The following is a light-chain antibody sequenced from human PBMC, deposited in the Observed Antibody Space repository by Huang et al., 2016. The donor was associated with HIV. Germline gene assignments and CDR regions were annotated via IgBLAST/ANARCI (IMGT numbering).Light chain of an antibody. Sequence: DIQMTQSPSSLSASVGARVTITCRASQGIGNSLAWYQQKPEKAPRLLLYATSRLESGVPSRFSGSGSGTHYTLTISTLQPEDIASYYCQQYHGIPWTFGQGTKVEIK. CDR3: QQYHGIPWT. J-gene: IGKJ1*01. CDR2: ATS. V-gene: IGKV1-NL1*01. CDR1: QGIGNS.